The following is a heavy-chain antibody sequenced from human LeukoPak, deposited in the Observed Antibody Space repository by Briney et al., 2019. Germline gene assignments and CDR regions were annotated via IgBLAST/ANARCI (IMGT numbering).Heavy chain of an antibody. J-gene: IGHJ4*02. CDR1: GFTFSSHL. Sequence: GGSLRLSCAASGFTFSSHLMNWVRQAPGKGLEWVSGISASGGSTFYADSVKGRFTISRDNSKNTVYLQMNSLRAEDTAVYYCARDRSGGNSGREIYFDYWGQGTLVTVSS. D-gene: IGHD4-23*01. V-gene: IGHV3-23*01. CDR3: ARDRSGGNSGREIYFDY. CDR2: ISASGGST.